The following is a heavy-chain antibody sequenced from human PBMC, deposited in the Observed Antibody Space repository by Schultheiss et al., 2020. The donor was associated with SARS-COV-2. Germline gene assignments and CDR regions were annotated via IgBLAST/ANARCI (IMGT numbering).Heavy chain of an antibody. CDR3: ARGRNNVLRFLEWRPSPSYYFDY. D-gene: IGHD3-3*01. CDR2: IYYSGST. J-gene: IGHJ4*02. V-gene: IGHV4-59*12. CDR1: GGSISSYY. Sequence: SETLSLTCTVSGGSISSYYWNWIRQPPGKGLEWIGYIYYSGSTNYNPSLKSRVTISVDTSKNQFSLQLNSVTPEDTAVYYCARGRNNVLRFLEWRPSPSYYFDYWGQGTLVTASS.